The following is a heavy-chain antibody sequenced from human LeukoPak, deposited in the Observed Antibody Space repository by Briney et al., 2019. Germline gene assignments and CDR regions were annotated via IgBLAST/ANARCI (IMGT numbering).Heavy chain of an antibody. CDR2: IGTAGDT. Sequence: GGSLRLSCAASVFSFSTYDMHWVRQATGKGLEWVSAIGTAGDTYYPGSVKGRFTISRENAKNSLYLQMNSLRAEDTAVYYCARANYTVYVEAFDIWGQGTMVTVSS. CDR3: ARANYTVYVEAFDI. J-gene: IGHJ3*02. CDR1: VFSFSTYD. D-gene: IGHD5/OR15-5a*01. V-gene: IGHV3-13*01.